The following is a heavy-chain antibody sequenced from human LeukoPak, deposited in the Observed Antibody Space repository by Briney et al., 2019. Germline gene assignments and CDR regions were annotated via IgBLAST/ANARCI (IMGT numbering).Heavy chain of an antibody. J-gene: IGHJ4*02. CDR1: GFTFSSYE. Sequence: SGGSLRLSCAASGFTFSSYEMNWVCKAPGQGLELVSYISSSCSTIYYADSVKGRFTISRDNAKNSLYLQMNSLRAEDTAVYYCARDQSGWYCDYWGQGTLVTVSS. CDR2: ISSSCSTI. CDR3: ARDQSGWYCDY. D-gene: IGHD6-19*01. V-gene: IGHV3-48*03.